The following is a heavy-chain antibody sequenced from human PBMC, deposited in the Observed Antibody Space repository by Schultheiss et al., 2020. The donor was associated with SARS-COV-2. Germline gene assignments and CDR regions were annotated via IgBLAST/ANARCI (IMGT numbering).Heavy chain of an antibody. CDR3: AKRERITIFGVVIYYYYYMDV. CDR2: ISGSGGSR. Sequence: GGSLRLSCAASGFTFSRYAMSWVRQAPGKGLEWVSAISGSGGSRYYADSVKGRFTISRDNSKNTLYLQMNSLRAEDTAVYYCAKRERITIFGVVIYYYYYMDVWGKGTTVTVSS. J-gene: IGHJ6*03. V-gene: IGHV3-23*01. D-gene: IGHD3-3*01. CDR1: GFTFSRYA.